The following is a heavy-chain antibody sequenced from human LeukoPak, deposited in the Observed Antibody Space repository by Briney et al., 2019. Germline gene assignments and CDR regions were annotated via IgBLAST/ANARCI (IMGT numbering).Heavy chain of an antibody. CDR3: AGGYYGSGSYYHRYYYYMDV. V-gene: IGHV1-2*02. CDR2: INPNSGGT. Sequence: ASVKVSCKASGYSFTGYYMHWVRHAPGQGLEWMGWINPNSGGTNYAQKSQGRVTMTRDTSISTAYMELSRLRSDDTAVYYCAGGYYGSGSYYHRYYYYMDVWGKGTTVTVSS. J-gene: IGHJ6*03. CDR1: GYSFTGYY. D-gene: IGHD3-10*01.